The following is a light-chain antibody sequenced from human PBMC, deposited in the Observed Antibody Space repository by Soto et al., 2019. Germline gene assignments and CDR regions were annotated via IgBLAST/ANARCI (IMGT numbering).Light chain of an antibody. V-gene: IGLV1-40*01. CDR3: QSYASRLSGSEV. CDR1: RSNIGAGYS. J-gene: IGLJ3*02. Sequence: QSVLTQPSSVSGAPGQRVTISCTGSRSNIGAGYSVHWYQFLPGKAPKLLIYDNTNRPSGVPGRFSGSKSGNSASLAITGLQADDEADYYCQSYASRLSGSEVFGGGTKLTVL. CDR2: DNT.